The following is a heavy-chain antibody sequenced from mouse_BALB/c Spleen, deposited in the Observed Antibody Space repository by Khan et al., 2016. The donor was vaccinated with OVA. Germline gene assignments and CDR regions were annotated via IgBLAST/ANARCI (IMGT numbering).Heavy chain of an antibody. D-gene: IGHD1-1*01. V-gene: IGHV1S136*01. CDR1: GYTFTNYI. J-gene: IGHJ3*01. CDR2: INPYNDGT. Sequence: VRLQQSGPELVKPGASVKMSCKASGYTFTNYIIHWVKQKSGQGLEWIGYINPYNDGTKYNEKFKGKATLTSDKSYSTAYMQLSGLTSEDSAVYYCARDYGSSFWFAYWGQGTLVTVSA. CDR3: ARDYGSSFWFAY.